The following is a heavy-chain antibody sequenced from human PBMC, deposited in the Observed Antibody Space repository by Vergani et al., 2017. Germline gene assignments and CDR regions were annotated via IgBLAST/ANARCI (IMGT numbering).Heavy chain of an antibody. D-gene: IGHD6-19*01. CDR1: GFSLSNARMG. J-gene: IGHJ6*02. Sequence: QVTLKESGPVLVKPTETLTLTCTVSGFSLSNARMGVSWIRQPPGKALEWLAHIFSNDEKSYRTSLKSRLTISKETSKSQVVLTMTNMDPVDTATYYCARTPRAVAGRIYYYYYGMDVWGQGTTVTVSS. V-gene: IGHV2-26*01. CDR3: ARTPRAVAGRIYYYYYGMDV. CDR2: IFSNDEK.